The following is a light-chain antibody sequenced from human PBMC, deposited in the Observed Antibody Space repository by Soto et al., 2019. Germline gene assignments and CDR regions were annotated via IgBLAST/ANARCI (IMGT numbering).Light chain of an antibody. V-gene: IGKV1-39*01. CDR3: QPNYSSPMT. J-gene: IGKJ5*01. CDR2: AAS. Sequence: DIQMTQSPSSLSASVGDRVTITCRASQSISSYLTWYQQKPGKAPKLLIYAASSVQRGVPSRFSGSGSGKEFTLTISSLQTEDFATYYCQPNYSSPMTFGQGTRLEIK. CDR1: QSISSY.